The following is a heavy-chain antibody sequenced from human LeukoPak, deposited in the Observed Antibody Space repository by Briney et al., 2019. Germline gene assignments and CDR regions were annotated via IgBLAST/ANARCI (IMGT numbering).Heavy chain of an antibody. CDR3: ARDRGSYFDY. D-gene: IGHD5-12*01. V-gene: IGHV3-21*01. Sequence: GGSLRLSCAASGFTFSSYSMSWVRQAPGKGLEWVSSISSSSSYIYYADSVKGRFTISRDNAKNSPYLQMNSLRAEGTAVYYCARDRGSYFDYWGQGTLVTVSS. J-gene: IGHJ4*02. CDR2: ISSSSSYI. CDR1: GFTFSSYS.